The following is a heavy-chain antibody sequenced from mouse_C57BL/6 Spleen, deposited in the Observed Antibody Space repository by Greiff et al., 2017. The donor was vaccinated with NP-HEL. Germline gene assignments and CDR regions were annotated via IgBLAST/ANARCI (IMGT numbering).Heavy chain of an antibody. D-gene: IGHD1-1*01. CDR1: GYTFTSYT. V-gene: IGHV1-4*01. CDR2: INPSSGYT. CDR3: ARSPYYYGSSYLDY. Sequence: QVQLKESGAELARPGASVKMSCKASGYTFTSYTMHWVKQRPGQGLEWIGYINPSSGYTKYNQKFKDKATLTADKSSSTAYMQLSSLTSEDSAVYYCARSPYYYGSSYLDYWGQGTTLTVSS. J-gene: IGHJ2*01.